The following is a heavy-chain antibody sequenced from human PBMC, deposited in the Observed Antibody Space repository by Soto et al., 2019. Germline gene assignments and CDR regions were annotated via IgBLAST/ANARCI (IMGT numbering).Heavy chain of an antibody. CDR1: GYTFTSYG. CDR3: ARGGYFDSSNYLAY. Sequence: QVQLVQSGAEVKKPGASVKVSCKASGYTFTSYGINWVRQAPGRGLEWMGWINPGNGNTKYSQQFQGRVIIDRDTSASTAYMELSSLRSEDTAVYYCARGGYFDSSNYLAYCGQGTLVTVSS. D-gene: IGHD3-22*01. V-gene: IGHV1-3*01. CDR2: INPGNGNT. J-gene: IGHJ4*02.